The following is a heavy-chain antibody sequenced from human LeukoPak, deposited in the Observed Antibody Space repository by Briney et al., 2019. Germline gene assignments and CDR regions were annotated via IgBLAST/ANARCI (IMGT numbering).Heavy chain of an antibody. Sequence: GGSLRLSCAASRFTFRTYILHWVRQAPGKGLEWMSYISRSSTTIHYPHSPKGRFTISRDNAKNSLYLQMNSLRDEDTAVYCCSRYLVTTYWGQGTLVAVSS. CDR1: RFTFRTYI. CDR3: SRYLVTTY. CDR2: ISRSSTTI. D-gene: IGHD1-1*01. V-gene: IGHV3-48*02. J-gene: IGHJ4*02.